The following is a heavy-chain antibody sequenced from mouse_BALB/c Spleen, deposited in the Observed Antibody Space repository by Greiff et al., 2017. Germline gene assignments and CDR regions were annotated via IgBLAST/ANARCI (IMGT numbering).Heavy chain of an antibody. D-gene: IGHD2-4*01. V-gene: IGHV1-18*01. CDR2: INPNNGGT. CDR3: ARGYEYGVPFAY. CDR1: GYAFTDYN. Sequence: VQLQQSGPELVKPGASVKIPCKASGYAFTDYNMYWVKQSHGKSLEWIGDINPNNGGTIYNQKFKGKATLTVDKSSSTAYMELRSLTSEDTAVYYCARGYEYGVPFAYWGQGTLVTVSA. J-gene: IGHJ3*01.